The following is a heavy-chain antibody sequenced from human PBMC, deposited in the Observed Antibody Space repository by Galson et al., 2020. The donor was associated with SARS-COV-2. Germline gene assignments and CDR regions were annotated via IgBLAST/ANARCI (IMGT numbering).Heavy chain of an antibody. V-gene: IGHV3-7*01. J-gene: IGHJ4*02. CDR2: IKGDGSET. Sequence: GGSLRLSCEVSGFTFNDFWMSWFRQAPAKGLEWVANIKGDGSETNYADFLKGRFSISRDNAANSLYLQMNSLRVEDSAVYYCSREGWQGGYWGQGTRVTVSS. D-gene: IGHD6-19*01. CDR3: SREGWQGGY. CDR1: GFTFNDFW.